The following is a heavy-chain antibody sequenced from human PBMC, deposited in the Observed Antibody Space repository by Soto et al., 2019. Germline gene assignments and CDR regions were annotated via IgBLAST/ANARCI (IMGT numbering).Heavy chain of an antibody. Sequence: GGSLRLSCAASGFTFSSYAMSWVRQAPGKGLEWVSAISGSGGSTYYADSVKGRFTISRDNSKNTLYLQMNSLRAEDTAVYYCQQQLVICYGMDVWGQGTTVTVSS. CDR1: GFTFSSYA. J-gene: IGHJ6*02. V-gene: IGHV3-23*01. D-gene: IGHD6-13*01. CDR2: ISGSGGST. CDR3: QQQLVICYGMDV.